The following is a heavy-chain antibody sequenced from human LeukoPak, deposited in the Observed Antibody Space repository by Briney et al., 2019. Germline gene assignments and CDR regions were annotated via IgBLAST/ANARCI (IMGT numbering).Heavy chain of an antibody. CDR3: AREPRITMVRGVIIGYFDY. D-gene: IGHD3-10*01. Sequence: SQTLSLTCTVSGGSISSGGYYWSWIRQHPGKGLEWIGYIYYSGSTYYDPSLKSRVTISVDTSKNQFSLKLSSVTAADTAVYYCAREPRITMVRGVIIGYFDYWGQGTLVTVSS. V-gene: IGHV4-31*03. CDR1: GGSISSGGYY. CDR2: IYYSGST. J-gene: IGHJ4*02.